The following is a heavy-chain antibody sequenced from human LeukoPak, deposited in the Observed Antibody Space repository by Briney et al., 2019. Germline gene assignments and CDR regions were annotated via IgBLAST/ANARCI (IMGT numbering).Heavy chain of an antibody. CDR1: GGSISSYY. D-gene: IGHD6-13*01. J-gene: IGHJ4*02. CDR2: IYHSGST. CDR3: ARGDSSSPGY. V-gene: IGHV4-59*12. Sequence: SETLTLTCTVSGGSISSYYWSWIRQPPGKGLEWIGYIYHSGSTYYNPSLKSRVTISVDRSKNQFSLKLSSVTAADTAVYYCARGDSSSPGYWGQGTLVTVSS.